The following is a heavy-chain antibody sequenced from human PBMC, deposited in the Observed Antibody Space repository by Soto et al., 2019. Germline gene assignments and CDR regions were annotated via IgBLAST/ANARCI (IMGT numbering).Heavy chain of an antibody. CDR3: ARRRNYDYIWGSYRHDAFDI. Sequence: PSETLSLTCTVSGGSISSYYWSWIRQPPGKGLEWIGYIYGTGSTNYNPSLKSRVTMSIDTSKNQFSLKLSSVTAADTAVYYCARRRNYDYIWGSYRHDAFDIWGQGTMVTVSS. CDR1: GGSISSYY. J-gene: IGHJ3*02. CDR2: IYGTGST. V-gene: IGHV4-59*08. D-gene: IGHD3-16*02.